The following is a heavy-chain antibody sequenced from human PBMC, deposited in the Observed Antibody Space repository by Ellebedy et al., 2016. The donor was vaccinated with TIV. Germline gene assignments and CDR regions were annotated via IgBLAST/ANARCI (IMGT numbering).Heavy chain of an antibody. J-gene: IGHJ4*02. V-gene: IGHV3-9*01. CDR2: ISWNSGSI. Sequence: SLKISXAASGFTFDDYAMHWVRQAPGKGLEWVSGISWNSGSIGYADSVKGRFTISRDNAKNSLYLQMNSLRAEDTALYYCAKDKRFGGSGWYFDYWGQGTLVTVSS. D-gene: IGHD6-19*01. CDR1: GFTFDDYA. CDR3: AKDKRFGGSGWYFDY.